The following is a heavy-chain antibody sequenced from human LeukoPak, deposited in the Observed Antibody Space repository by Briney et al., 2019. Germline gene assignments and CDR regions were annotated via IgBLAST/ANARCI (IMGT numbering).Heavy chain of an antibody. CDR3: ARRDIVVVVAATGHSTFDP. D-gene: IGHD2-15*01. V-gene: IGHV4-59*11. Sequence: PSETLSLTCTVSGGSISSHYWSWIRQPPGKGLEWIGYIYHSGSTYYNPSLKSRVTISVDRSKNQFSLKLSSVTAADTAVYYCARRDIVVVVAATGHSTFDPWGQGTLVTVSS. J-gene: IGHJ5*02. CDR1: GGSISSHY. CDR2: IYHSGST.